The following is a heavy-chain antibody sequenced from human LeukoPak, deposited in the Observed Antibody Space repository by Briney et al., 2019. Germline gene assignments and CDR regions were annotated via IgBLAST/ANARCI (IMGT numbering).Heavy chain of an antibody. D-gene: IGHD2-2*02. CDR3: ARGWRYCSSTSCYKDDY. CDR2: INHSGST. Sequence: SETLSLTCAVYGGSFSGYYWSWIRQPPGKGLEWIGEINHSGSTNYNPSLKSRVTISVDTSKNQFSLKLSSVTAADTAVYYCARGWRYCSSTSCYKDDYWGQGTLVTVSS. V-gene: IGHV4-34*01. J-gene: IGHJ4*02. CDR1: GGSFSGYY.